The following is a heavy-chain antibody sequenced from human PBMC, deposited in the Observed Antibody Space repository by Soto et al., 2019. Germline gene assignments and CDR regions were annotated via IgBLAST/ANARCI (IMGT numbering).Heavy chain of an antibody. J-gene: IGHJ4*01. V-gene: IGHV3-43*01. CDR3: AKDIAAGGQYYFDY. CDR1: GFPFDEHT. D-gene: IGHD6-13*01. Sequence: GSLRLSCAASGFPFDEHTMHWVRQGPGKGLEWVSVISWDGRSTDYADSVKGRFTISRDTSNKSLYLQMNSLRIEDTAIYYCAKDIAAGGQYYFDYWGHGTLVTVSS. CDR2: ISWDGRST.